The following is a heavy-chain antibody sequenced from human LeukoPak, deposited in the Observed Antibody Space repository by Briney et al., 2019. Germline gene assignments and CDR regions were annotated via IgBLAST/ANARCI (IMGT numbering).Heavy chain of an antibody. Sequence: GGSLRLSCAASGFTFSSYGMHWVRQAPGKGLEWVSYISSSSSTIYYADSVKGRFTISRDNAKNSLYLQMNSLRAEDTAVYYCARSYCSGGSCYLDYWGQGTLVTVSS. CDR3: ARSYCSGGSCYLDY. J-gene: IGHJ4*02. CDR2: ISSSSSTI. D-gene: IGHD2-15*01. V-gene: IGHV3-48*01. CDR1: GFTFSSYG.